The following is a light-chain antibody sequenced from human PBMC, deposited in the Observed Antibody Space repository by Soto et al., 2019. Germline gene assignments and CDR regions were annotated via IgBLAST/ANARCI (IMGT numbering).Light chain of an antibody. CDR2: SNV. Sequence: QSALTQPPSASGSPGQSVTISCTATSGDVGGYNYVSWYQQHPGKAPKLLIYSNVQRPSGVPDRFSGSKSGTSASLAIGGLQSEDEADYYCAAWDGSLNGWVFGGGTKITVL. CDR1: SGDVGGYNY. V-gene: IGLV2-8*01. CDR3: AAWDGSLNGWV. J-gene: IGLJ3*02.